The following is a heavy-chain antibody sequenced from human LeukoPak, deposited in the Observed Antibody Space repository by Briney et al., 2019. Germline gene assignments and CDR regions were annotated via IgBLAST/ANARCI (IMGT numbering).Heavy chain of an antibody. CDR2: IYWNDDK. CDR3: AHRPGSTSWPAFDY. CDR1: GFSLSTSGVG. Sequence: SGPTLAKPTQTLTLTCTFSGFSLSTSGVGVGWIRQPPGKALEWLALIYWNDDKRYSPSLKSRLTITKDTSKNQVVLTMTNMDPVDTATYYCAHRPGSTSWPAFDYWGQGTLVTVSS. V-gene: IGHV2-5*01. J-gene: IGHJ4*02. D-gene: IGHD2-2*01.